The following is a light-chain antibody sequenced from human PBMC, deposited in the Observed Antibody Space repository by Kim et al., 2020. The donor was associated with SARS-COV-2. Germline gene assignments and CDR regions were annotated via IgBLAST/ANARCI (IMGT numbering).Light chain of an antibody. CDR2: GVS. Sequence: QSALTQPRSVSGSPGQPVTISCIGTSSDVGAYNRVSWYQQHPGKAPKLVIHGVSKRPSGVPDRFSGSKSGNTASLTISGLQAEDEADYYCCSYAGSPYVFGTGTKVTVL. CDR3: CSYAGSPYV. V-gene: IGLV2-11*01. CDR1: SSDVGAYNR. J-gene: IGLJ1*01.